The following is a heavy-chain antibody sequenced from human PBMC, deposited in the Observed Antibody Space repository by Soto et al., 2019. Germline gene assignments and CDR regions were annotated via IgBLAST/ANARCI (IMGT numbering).Heavy chain of an antibody. CDR1: GYSFTSYW. J-gene: IGHJ3*02. Sequence: PGESLKISCKGSGYSFTSYWIGWVRQMPGKGLEWMGIIYPGDSDTRYSPSFQGQVTISADKSISTAYLQWSSLKASDTAMYYCATFPGIAVAGLSFDIWGQGTMVTVSS. CDR2: IYPGDSDT. V-gene: IGHV5-51*01. CDR3: ATFPGIAVAGLSFDI. D-gene: IGHD6-19*01.